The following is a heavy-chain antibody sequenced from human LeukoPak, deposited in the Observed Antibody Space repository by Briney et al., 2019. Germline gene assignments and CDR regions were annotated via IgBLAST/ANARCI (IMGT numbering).Heavy chain of an antibody. J-gene: IGHJ5*02. V-gene: IGHV1-2*02. CDR2: INPNSGGT. CDR3: ARRAAARSAGFHP. CDR1: GYTFTGYY. Sequence: ASVKVSCKASGYTFTGYYMHWVRQAPGQGLEWMGWINPNSGGTNYAQKFQGRVTMTRDTAISTAYMELSRLRADDAAGYYCARRAAARSAGFHPWGQGTLVTVSS. D-gene: IGHD2-15*01.